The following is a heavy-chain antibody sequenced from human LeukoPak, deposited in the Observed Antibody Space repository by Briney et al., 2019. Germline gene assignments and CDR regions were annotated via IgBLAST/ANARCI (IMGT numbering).Heavy chain of an antibody. D-gene: IGHD1-26*01. CDR3: ARGGGGSYYRMDY. CDR2: MNPNSGNT. J-gene: IGHJ4*02. CDR1: GYTFTGYF. V-gene: IGHV1-8*02. Sequence: ASVKVSCKASGYTFTGYFMHWVRQAPGQGLEWMGWMNPNSGNTGYAQKFQGRVTMTRNTSISTAYMELSSLRSEDTAVYYCARGGGGSYYRMDYWGQGTLVTVSS.